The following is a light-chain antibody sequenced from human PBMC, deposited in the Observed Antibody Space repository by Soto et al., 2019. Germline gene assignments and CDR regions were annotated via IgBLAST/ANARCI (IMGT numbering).Light chain of an antibody. Sequence: DIQMTQSPSTLSASVGDRVNITCRASQSISSWLAWYQQKPGKAPKLLIYRASDLQTGVPSRFSGSGSGTEFTLTISSLQTDDIATYYCQQYSSYFFTFGPGTNVDIK. CDR3: QQYSSYFFT. CDR1: QSISSW. V-gene: IGKV1-5*03. J-gene: IGKJ3*01. CDR2: RAS.